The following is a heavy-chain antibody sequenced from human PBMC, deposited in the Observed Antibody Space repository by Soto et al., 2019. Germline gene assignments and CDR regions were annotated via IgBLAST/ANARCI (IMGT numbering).Heavy chain of an antibody. D-gene: IGHD3-3*01. J-gene: IGHJ6*02. V-gene: IGHV1-69*13. CDR1: GGSFSSYA. Sequence: GASVKVSCKASGGSFSSYAISWVRQAPGQGLEWMGGIIPILGTANYAQKFQGRVTITADESTSTAYMELSSLRSEDTAVYYCAHGFYDFWSGYPPYYYVIDVWGQGTSVTGSS. CDR3: AHGFYDFWSGYPPYYYVIDV. CDR2: IIPILGTA.